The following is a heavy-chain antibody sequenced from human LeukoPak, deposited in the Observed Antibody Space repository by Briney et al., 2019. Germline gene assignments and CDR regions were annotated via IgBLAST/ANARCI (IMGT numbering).Heavy chain of an antibody. CDR3: AREIQLSDVGHFQH. J-gene: IGHJ1*01. D-gene: IGHD5-18*01. V-gene: IGHV1-69*04. CDR1: GGTFSSYA. CDR2: IIPILGIA. Sequence: GASVKVSCKASGGTFSSYAISWVRQAPGQGLEWMGRIIPILGIANYAQKFQGRVTITADKSTSTAYMELSSLRSEDTAVYYCAREIQLSDVGHFQHWGQRTLVTV.